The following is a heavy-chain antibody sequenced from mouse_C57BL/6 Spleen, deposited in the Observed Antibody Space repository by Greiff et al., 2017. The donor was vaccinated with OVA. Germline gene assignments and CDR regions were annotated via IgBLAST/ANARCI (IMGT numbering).Heavy chain of an antibody. J-gene: IGHJ4*01. V-gene: IGHV1-15*01. CDR3: TMVTTVYYYAMDY. Sequence: QVQLQQSGAELVRPGASVTLSCKASGYTFTDYDMHWVKQTPVHGLEWIGAIDPETGGTAYNQKFKGKAILTADKSSSTAYMELRSLTSEDSAVDYCTMVTTVYYYAMDYWGQGTSVTVSS. D-gene: IGHD2-1*01. CDR1: GYTFTDYD. CDR2: IDPETGGT.